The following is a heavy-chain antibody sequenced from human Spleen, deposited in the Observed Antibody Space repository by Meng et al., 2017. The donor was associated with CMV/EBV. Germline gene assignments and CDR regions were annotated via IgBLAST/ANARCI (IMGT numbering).Heavy chain of an antibody. J-gene: IGHJ5*02. CDR1: GFTFSSYW. Sequence: GESLKISCAASGFTFSSYWMHWVRQAPGKGLVWVSRINSDGSSTSYADSVKDRFTISRDNAKNTLYLQMNSLRAEDTAVYYCAKQLVDLRFDPWGQGTLVTVSS. CDR3: AKQLVDLRFDP. V-gene: IGHV3-74*01. CDR2: INSDGSST. D-gene: IGHD6-13*01.